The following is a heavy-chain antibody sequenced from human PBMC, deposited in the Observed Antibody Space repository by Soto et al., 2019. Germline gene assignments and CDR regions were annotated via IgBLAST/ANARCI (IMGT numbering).Heavy chain of an antibody. CDR1: GFPFSDAW. CDR2: IKSNTDGGAT. CDR3: ARDQFPPSPDDYYYGMDV. V-gene: IGHV3-15*01. Sequence: GGSLRLSCAASGFPFSDAWIRWVRQPPGKGLEWVGRIKSNTDGGATDYAAPVKGRFTISRDDSKNTLYLQMNSLRAEDTAVYYCARDQFPPSPDDYYYGMDVWGQGTTVTVSS. J-gene: IGHJ6*02.